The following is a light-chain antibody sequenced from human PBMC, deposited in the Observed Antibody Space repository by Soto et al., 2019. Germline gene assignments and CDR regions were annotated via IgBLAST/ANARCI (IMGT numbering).Light chain of an antibody. CDR2: AAS. CDR3: QYYNNWPPSIT. V-gene: IGKV3-15*01. J-gene: IGKJ5*01. CDR1: QSVSSN. Sequence: EIVLTQSPATLSLSPGERATLSCRASQSVSSNYLAWYQQSPGQAPRLLIYAASTRATGIPPRFSGSGSGTEFTLTISSLQSEDFAFYYCQYYNNWPPSITFGQGTRLEIK.